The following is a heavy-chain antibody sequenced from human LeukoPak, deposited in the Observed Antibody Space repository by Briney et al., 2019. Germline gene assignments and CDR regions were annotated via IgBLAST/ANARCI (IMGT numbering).Heavy chain of an antibody. D-gene: IGHD3-22*01. CDR3: ARRRWGYYDSSGYSQASNTFYYYYYMDV. CDR2: ISWNSGSI. V-gene: IGHV3-9*01. J-gene: IGHJ6*03. CDR1: GFTFDDYA. Sequence: GGSLRLSCAASGFTFDDYAMHWVRQAPGKGLEWVSGISWNSGSIGYADSVKGRFTISRDNAKNSLYLQMNSLRAEDTAVYYCARRRWGYYDSSGYSQASNTFYYYYYMDVWGKGTTVTVSS.